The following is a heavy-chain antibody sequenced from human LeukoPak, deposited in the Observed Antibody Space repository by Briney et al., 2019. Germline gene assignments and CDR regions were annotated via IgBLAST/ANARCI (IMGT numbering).Heavy chain of an antibody. CDR1: GYTFTGYY. Sequence: ASVKVSFKASGYTFTGYYMQWVRQAPGQGLAWMGWINPNSGATNYAQKFQGWVTMTRDTSTTTAYMELSRLRFDDTAVYYCARASDGYSYGSFVDYWGQGTLVTVSS. D-gene: IGHD5-18*01. CDR3: ARASDGYSYGSFVDY. J-gene: IGHJ4*02. CDR2: INPNSGAT. V-gene: IGHV1-2*04.